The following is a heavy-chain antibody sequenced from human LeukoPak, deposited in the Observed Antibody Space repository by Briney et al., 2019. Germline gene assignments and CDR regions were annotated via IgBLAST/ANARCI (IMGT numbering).Heavy chain of an antibody. CDR1: GFTFSSYS. J-gene: IGHJ4*02. D-gene: IGHD3-22*01. V-gene: IGHV3-21*01. CDR3: ARDVYYDSSGYYSDY. CDR2: ISSSSSYI. Sequence: GGSLRLSCAGSGFTFSSYSMNWVRQAPGKGLEWVSSISSSSSYIYYADSVKGRFTISRDNAKNSLYLQMNSLRAEDTAVYYCARDVYYDSSGYYSDYWGQGTLVTVSS.